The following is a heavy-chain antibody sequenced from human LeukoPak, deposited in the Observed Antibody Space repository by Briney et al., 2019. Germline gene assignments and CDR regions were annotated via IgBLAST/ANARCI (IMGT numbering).Heavy chain of an antibody. CDR1: GFTVSSNY. V-gene: IGHV3-66*02. D-gene: IGHD2-2*01. Sequence: PGGSLRLSCAASGFTVSSNYTSWVRQAPGKGLEWVSVIYSGGSTYYADSVKGRFTISRDNSKNTLYLQMNSLRAEDTAVYYCARDFGNSYCSSTSCSDYWGQGTLVTVSS. J-gene: IGHJ4*02. CDR3: ARDFGNSYCSSTSCSDY. CDR2: IYSGGST.